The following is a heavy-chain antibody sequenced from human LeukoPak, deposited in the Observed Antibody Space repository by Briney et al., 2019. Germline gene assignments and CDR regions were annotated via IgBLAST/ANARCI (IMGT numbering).Heavy chain of an antibody. D-gene: IGHD6-19*01. V-gene: IGHV3-23*01. CDR3: AKYSSGFVYYFDY. CDR2: ISGSGGST. Sequence: GGSLRLSCAASGFTFSSYAMSWVRQAPGKGLEWVSAISGSGGSTYYADSVKGRFTISRDNSKNTLYLQMNSLRAEDSAVYYCAKYSSGFVYYFDYWGQGTLVTVSS. J-gene: IGHJ4*02. CDR1: GFTFSSYA.